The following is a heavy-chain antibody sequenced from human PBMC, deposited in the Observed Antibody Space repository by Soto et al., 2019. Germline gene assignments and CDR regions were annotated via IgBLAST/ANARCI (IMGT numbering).Heavy chain of an antibody. J-gene: IGHJ1*01. Sequence: QAHLAQSGAEVKKPGSSVTVSCKASGGTFNSYGISWVRQAPGQGLDWMGVIIPLYGTVKYAQKFQGRVSITADKSTSTAYMDLNRLRSDDTAVYYCARVRVIRGVIPSHFGLWGQGTQVTVSS. CDR3: ARVRVIRGVIPSHFGL. CDR2: IIPLYGTV. D-gene: IGHD3-10*01. CDR1: GGTFNSYG. V-gene: IGHV1-69*06.